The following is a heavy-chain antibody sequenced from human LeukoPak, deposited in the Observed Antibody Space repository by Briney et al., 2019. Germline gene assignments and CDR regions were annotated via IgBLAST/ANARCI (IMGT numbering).Heavy chain of an antibody. CDR1: GFIVSSNY. CDR2: IHNDGAT. Sequence: PGGSLRLSCAASGFIVSSNYMTWVRQAPGKGLEWVSVIHNDGATYYADSVKGRFTISRDNSKNTLYLQMNSLRVDDTAAYYCAALARDYWGQGTLVTVSS. CDR3: AALARDY. J-gene: IGHJ4*02. V-gene: IGHV3-53*01. D-gene: IGHD3-3*02.